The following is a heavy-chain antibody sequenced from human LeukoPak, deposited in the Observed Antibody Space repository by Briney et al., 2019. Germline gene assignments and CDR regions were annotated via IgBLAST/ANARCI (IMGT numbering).Heavy chain of an antibody. CDR1: GYTFTSYA. D-gene: IGHD3-10*01. J-gene: IGHJ6*03. V-gene: IGHV7-4-1*02. CDR2: INTNTGNP. Sequence: ASVKVSCKASGYTFTSYAMNLVRQAPGQGLEGMGWINTNTGNPTYAQGFTGRFVFSFDTSGSTAYLQISRLKAEDTAVYYCARDLGVRGVIYYYYMDVWGKGTTVTVSS. CDR3: ARDLGVRGVIYYYYMDV.